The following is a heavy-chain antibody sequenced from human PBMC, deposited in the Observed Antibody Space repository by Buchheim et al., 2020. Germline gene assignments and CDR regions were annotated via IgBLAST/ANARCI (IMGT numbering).Heavy chain of an antibody. CDR2: IYTSGST. J-gene: IGHJ4*02. Sequence: QVQLQESGPGLVKPSQTLSLTCTVSGGSISSGSYYWSWIRQPAGKGLEWIGRIYTSGSTNYNPSLKSRVTISVDPSKTQFSLKLSSVTAADTAVYYCARAGSGGAGLDYWGQGTL. CDR1: GGSISSGSYY. V-gene: IGHV4-61*02. D-gene: IGHD1-26*01. CDR3: ARAGSGGAGLDY.